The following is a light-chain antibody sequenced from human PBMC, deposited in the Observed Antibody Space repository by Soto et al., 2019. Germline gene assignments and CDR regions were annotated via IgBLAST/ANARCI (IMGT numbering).Light chain of an antibody. CDR1: QSVDSNY. V-gene: IGKV3-20*01. CDR2: GAS. J-gene: IGKJ2*01. Sequence: IVLTQSPGTLSLPPGERATLSCRASQSVDSNYLAWYQQRPGQAPRLLIHGASSRATGIPGRFSGSGSGTDFTLTLSRLEPEDFAVYYCQHYGFVWYTFGQGTNLEIK. CDR3: QHYGFVWYT.